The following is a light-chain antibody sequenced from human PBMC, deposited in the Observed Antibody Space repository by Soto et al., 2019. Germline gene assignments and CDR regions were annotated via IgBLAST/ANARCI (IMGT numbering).Light chain of an antibody. J-gene: IGKJ3*01. CDR2: WAS. CDR3: QQDENTPLT. V-gene: IGKV4-1*01. Sequence: DIVMTQSPDSLAVSLGERATINCKSSQSVFYSSNNKNYLAWYQQKPGQPPRLLIYWASTRESGVPDRFSGSGSGTDFTLTISSLQAEDVAVYYCQQDENTPLTFGPGTKVDIK. CDR1: QSVFYSSNNKNY.